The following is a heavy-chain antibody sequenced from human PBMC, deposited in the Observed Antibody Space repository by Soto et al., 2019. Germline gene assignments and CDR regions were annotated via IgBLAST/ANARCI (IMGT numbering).Heavy chain of an antibody. CDR3: ARHHGPTTSENWFDP. V-gene: IGHV1-18*01. CDR2: ISTYSGDT. J-gene: IGHJ5*02. Sequence: ASVKVSCKASGYTFFTYDISWVRQAPGQGLEWMGWISTYSGDTKYAQKFQGRVTMTTDTSTTTAYLELRSLRSDDTAVYYCARHHGPTTSENWFDPWGQGTMVTVYS. D-gene: IGHD5-12*01. CDR1: GYTFFTYD.